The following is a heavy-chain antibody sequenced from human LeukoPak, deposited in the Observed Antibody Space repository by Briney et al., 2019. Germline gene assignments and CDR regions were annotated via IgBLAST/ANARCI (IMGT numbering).Heavy chain of an antibody. CDR2: IHYSGST. CDR3: ARLYCSGDSCYPTWFDP. D-gene: IGHD2-15*01. Sequence: SETLSLTCTVSGGSVSGGSYYWSWIRQPPGRGLEWIGYIHYSGSTNYNPSLKSRLTISVDTSKNQFSLKLSSVTAADTAVYYCARLYCSGDSCYPTWFDPWGQGALVTVSS. J-gene: IGHJ5*02. V-gene: IGHV4-61*01. CDR1: GGSVSGGSYY.